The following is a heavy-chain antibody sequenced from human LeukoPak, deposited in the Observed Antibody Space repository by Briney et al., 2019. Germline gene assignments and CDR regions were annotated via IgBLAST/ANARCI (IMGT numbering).Heavy chain of an antibody. V-gene: IGHV4-34*01. Sequence: SETLSLTCAVYGGSFSGYYWSWIRQPPGKGLEWIGEINHSGSTNYNPSLKSRVTISVDTSKNQFSLKLSSVTAADTAVYYCARGYGGLYNWFDPWGQGTLVTVSS. CDR3: ARGYGGLYNWFDP. J-gene: IGHJ5*02. CDR2: INHSGST. CDR1: GGSFSGYY. D-gene: IGHD4-23*01.